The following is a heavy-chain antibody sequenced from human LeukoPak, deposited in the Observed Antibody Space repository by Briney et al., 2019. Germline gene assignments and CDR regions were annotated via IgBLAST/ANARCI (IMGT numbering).Heavy chain of an antibody. V-gene: IGHV3-66*01. Sequence: GGSLRLSCAASRFAFSNYAMTWIRQAPEKGLEWVSVIYSGGSTYYADSVKGRFTISRDNSKNTLYLQMNSLRAEDTAVYYCARDPTLDTAMVTDYWGQGTLVTVSS. CDR1: RFAFSNYA. CDR3: ARDPTLDTAMVTDY. CDR2: IYSGGST. D-gene: IGHD5-18*01. J-gene: IGHJ4*02.